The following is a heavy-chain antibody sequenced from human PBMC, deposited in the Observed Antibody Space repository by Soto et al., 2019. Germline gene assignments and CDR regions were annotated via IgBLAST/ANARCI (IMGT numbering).Heavy chain of an antibody. CDR1: GYTFTSYC. Sequence: GASGKVSCKDSGYTFTSYCISWVRQAPGQGLEWMGWISAYNGNTNYAQKLQGRVTMTTDTSTSTAYMELRSLRSDDTAVYYCARERAIAAADYWGQGTLVTVSS. J-gene: IGHJ4*02. V-gene: IGHV1-18*01. D-gene: IGHD6-13*01. CDR2: ISAYNGNT. CDR3: ARERAIAAADY.